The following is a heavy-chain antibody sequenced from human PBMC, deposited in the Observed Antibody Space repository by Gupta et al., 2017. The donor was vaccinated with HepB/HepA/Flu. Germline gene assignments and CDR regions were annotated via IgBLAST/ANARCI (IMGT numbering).Heavy chain of an antibody. CDR1: GFTFSNAW. V-gene: IGHV3-15*01. D-gene: IGHD6-25*01. CDR2: IKSKTDGGTT. CDR3: TASGYISLHGVLIAYDY. Sequence: EVQLVESGGGLVKPGGSLRLSCAASGFTFSNAWMSWVRQAPGKGLEWVGRIKSKTDGGTTDYAAPVKGRFTISRDDSKNTLYLQMNSLKTEDTAVYYCTASGYISLHGVLIAYDYWGQGTLVTVSS. J-gene: IGHJ4*02.